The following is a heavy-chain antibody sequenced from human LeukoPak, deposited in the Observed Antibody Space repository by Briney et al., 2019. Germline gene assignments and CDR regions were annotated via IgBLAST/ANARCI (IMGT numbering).Heavy chain of an antibody. J-gene: IGHJ3*02. CDR2: FDPEDGET. D-gene: IGHD6-19*01. V-gene: IGHV1-24*01. Sequence: ASVKVSCKVSGYTLTELSMHWVRQAPGKGLEWMGGFDPEDGETIYAQKFQGRVTMTEDTSTDTAYMELSSLRSEDTTVYYCATGYSSGYDAFDIWGQGTMVTVSS. CDR3: ATGYSSGYDAFDI. CDR1: GYTLTELS.